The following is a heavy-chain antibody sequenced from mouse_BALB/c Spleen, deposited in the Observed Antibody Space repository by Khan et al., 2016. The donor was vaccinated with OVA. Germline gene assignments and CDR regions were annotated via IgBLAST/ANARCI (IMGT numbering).Heavy chain of an antibody. D-gene: IGHD4-1*01. CDR2: ISSGGDYT. Sequence: EVELVESGGDLVKPGGSLKLSCAASGFTFSSYSMSWVRQTPDKRLEWVASISSGGDYTYYPESVKGRFTISRDNAKNTLYLQMSDLKSDDTAMYYCAYHLTGSFAYWGQGTLVTVSA. CDR3: AYHLTGSFAY. J-gene: IGHJ3*01. V-gene: IGHV5-6*01. CDR1: GFTFSSYS.